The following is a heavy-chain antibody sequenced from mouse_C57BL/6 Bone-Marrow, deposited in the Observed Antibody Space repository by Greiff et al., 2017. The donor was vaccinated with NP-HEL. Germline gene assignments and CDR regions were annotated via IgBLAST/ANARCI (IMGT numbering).Heavy chain of an antibody. CDR1: GYTFTSYW. Sequence: QVQLKQPGAELVMPGASVKLSCKASGYTFTSYWMHWVKQRPGQGLEWIGEIDPSDSYTNYNQKFKGKSTLTVDKSSSTAYMQLSSLTSEDSAVYYCARDGSSYGFAYWGQGTLVTVSA. CDR3: ARDGSSYGFAY. J-gene: IGHJ3*01. V-gene: IGHV1-69*01. CDR2: IDPSDSYT. D-gene: IGHD1-1*01.